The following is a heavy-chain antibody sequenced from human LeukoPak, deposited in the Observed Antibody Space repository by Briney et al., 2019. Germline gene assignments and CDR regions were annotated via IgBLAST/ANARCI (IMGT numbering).Heavy chain of an antibody. CDR2: IWYDGSNK. V-gene: IGHV3-33*01. J-gene: IGHJ4*02. D-gene: IGHD6-13*01. CDR3: ARGRGSSSWYHFDY. CDR1: GFTFSSYG. Sequence: GGSPRLSCAASGFTFSSYGMHWVRQAPGKGLEWVAVIWYDGSNKYYADSVKGRFTISRDNSKNTLYLQMNSLRAEDTAVYYCARGRGSSSWYHFDYWGQGTLVTVSS.